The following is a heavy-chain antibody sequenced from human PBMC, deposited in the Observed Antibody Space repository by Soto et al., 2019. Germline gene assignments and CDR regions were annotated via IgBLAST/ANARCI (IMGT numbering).Heavy chain of an antibody. CDR2: IIPLHNTS. Sequence: GASVKVSCKVSGGAFTNYSLNWVRHAPGQGLEWLGGIIPLHNTSNYSLKLLGRGSVTADISSSTVYMHLSGLTSDDTATYYCAIWSNWNPLYYRGMDVWGQGTTVTVSS. V-gene: IGHV1-69*08. CDR3: AIWSNWNPLYYRGMDV. D-gene: IGHD1-20*01. J-gene: IGHJ6*02. CDR1: GGAFTNYS.